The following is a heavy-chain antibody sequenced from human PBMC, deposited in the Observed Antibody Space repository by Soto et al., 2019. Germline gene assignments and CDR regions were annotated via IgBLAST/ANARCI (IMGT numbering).Heavy chain of an antibody. D-gene: IGHD5-18*01. CDR3: AKDPLYSYGYNSDY. CDR2: ISGSGGST. V-gene: IGHV3-23*01. Sequence: EVQLLESEGGLVQPGGSLRLSCAASGFTFSSYAMSWVRQAPGKGLEWVSAISGSGGSTYYADSVKGRFTISRDNSKNTLYLQMNSLRAEDTAVYYCAKDPLYSYGYNSDYWGQGTLVTVSS. J-gene: IGHJ4*02. CDR1: GFTFSSYA.